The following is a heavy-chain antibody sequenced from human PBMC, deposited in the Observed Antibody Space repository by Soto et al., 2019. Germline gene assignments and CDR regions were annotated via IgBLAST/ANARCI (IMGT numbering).Heavy chain of an antibody. CDR2: IWYDGSNK. J-gene: IGHJ4*02. D-gene: IGHD6-13*01. CDR3: ASDYIAAAGLFEY. CDR1: GFTFSSYG. V-gene: IGHV3-33*01. Sequence: QVQLVESGGGVVQPGRSLRLSCAASGFTFSSYGMHWVRQAPGKGLEWVAVIWYDGSNKYYADSVKGRFTISRDNSKNTMYLQMNSLRAEDTAVYYCASDYIAAAGLFEYWGQGTLVNVS.